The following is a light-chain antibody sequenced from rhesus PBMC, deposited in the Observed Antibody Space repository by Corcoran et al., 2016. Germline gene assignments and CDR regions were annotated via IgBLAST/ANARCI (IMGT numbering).Light chain of an antibody. CDR2: KAS. J-gene: IGKJ1*01. V-gene: IGKV1-22*01. CDR1: QGISSW. Sequence: DIQMTQSPSSLSASVGDTVTITCRASQGISSWLAWYQQNPGKAPKLLIYKASSLKSGGPLRFSGSGAGTDFTLTISSLQSEDFATYYCQQYSSRPRTFGQGTKVEIK. CDR3: QQYSSRPRT.